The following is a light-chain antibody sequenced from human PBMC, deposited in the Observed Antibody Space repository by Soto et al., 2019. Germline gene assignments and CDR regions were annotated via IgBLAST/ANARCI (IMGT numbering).Light chain of an antibody. J-gene: IGKJ1*01. Sequence: DIVMTQSPDSLAVSLGERATINCKSSQSVLYSSNNKNYLVWYQQKPGQPPQLLINWASTRESGVPDRFSGRGAGTDFTLTISSLQAEDVAVYYCQQFFTTPTFGQGTKVEIK. CDR3: QQFFTTPT. CDR2: WAS. V-gene: IGKV4-1*01. CDR1: QSVLYSSNNKNY.